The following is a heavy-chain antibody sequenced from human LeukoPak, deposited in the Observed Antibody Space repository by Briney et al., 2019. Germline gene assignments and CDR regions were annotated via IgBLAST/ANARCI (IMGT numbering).Heavy chain of an antibody. CDR2: IKEDGNEK. D-gene: IGHD2-21*01. V-gene: IGHV3-7*01. Sequence: GSLRLSCAASGFTFSAFWMSWVRQAPGKGLEWVANIKEDGNEKYYVDSVKGRFTISRDNAENSLYLQMSSLRVEDTALYYCARYTVPFCGGDCYSQFFDSWGQGALVTVSS. CDR3: ARYTVPFCGGDCYSQFFDS. CDR1: GFTFSAFW. J-gene: IGHJ4*02.